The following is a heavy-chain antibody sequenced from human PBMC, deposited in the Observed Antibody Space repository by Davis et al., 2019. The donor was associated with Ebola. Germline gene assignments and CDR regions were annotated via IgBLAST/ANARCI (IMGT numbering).Heavy chain of an antibody. CDR1: GYTFTSYY. V-gene: IGHV1-8*02. Sequence: ASVKVSCKASGYTFTSYYMHWVRQAPGQGLEWMGWISAYNGNTNYAQKFQGRVTMTRNTSISTAYMELSSLRSEDTAVYYCARVRSSGWLGGWFDPWGQGTLVTVSS. CDR2: ISAYNGNT. D-gene: IGHD6-19*01. J-gene: IGHJ5*02. CDR3: ARVRSSGWLGGWFDP.